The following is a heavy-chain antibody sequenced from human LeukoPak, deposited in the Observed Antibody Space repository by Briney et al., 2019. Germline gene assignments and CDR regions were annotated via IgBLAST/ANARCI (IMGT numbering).Heavy chain of an antibody. Sequence: SETLSLTCTVSGGSISSSSYYWGWIRQPPGKGLEWIGSIYYSGSTYDNPPLKSRVTISVDTSKNQFPLKLSSVTAADTAVYYCARHSSSVYWGQGTLVPVSS. CDR3: ARHSSSVY. V-gene: IGHV4-39*01. CDR2: IYYSGST. J-gene: IGHJ4*02. CDR1: GGSISSSSYY. D-gene: IGHD6-6*01.